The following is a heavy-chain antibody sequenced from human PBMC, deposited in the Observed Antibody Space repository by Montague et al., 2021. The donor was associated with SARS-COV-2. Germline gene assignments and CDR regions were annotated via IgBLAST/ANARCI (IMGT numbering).Heavy chain of an antibody. V-gene: IGHV3-48*03. J-gene: IGHJ6*02. CDR1: GFTFSSYE. CDR2: ISSSGSTI. CDR3: ARGGTYYDFWSGYYNYHYGMDV. D-gene: IGHD3-3*01. Sequence: SLRLSCAASGFTFSSYEMNWVRQAPGKGLEWVSYISSSGSTIYYADSVKGRFTISRDNAKNSLYLQMNSLRAEDTAVYYCARGGTYYDFWSGYYNYHYGMDVWGQGTTVTVSS.